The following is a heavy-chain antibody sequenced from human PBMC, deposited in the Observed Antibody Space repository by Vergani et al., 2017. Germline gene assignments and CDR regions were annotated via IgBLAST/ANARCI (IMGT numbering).Heavy chain of an antibody. D-gene: IGHD1-1*01. CDR2: IYYSGRT. V-gene: IGHV4-38-2*02. J-gene: IGHJ4*02. CDR1: DFSITNGDY. Sequence: QVQLQESGPGLVKPSETLSLICTVSDFSITNGDYWGWIRQTPGKGLEWLGSIYYSGRTYYNPSLRSRLTISVVTSKNQFSLTLRSVTAADMPVDHCVSLDGSLRTTGGKGTLVPVS. CDR3: VSLDGSLRTT.